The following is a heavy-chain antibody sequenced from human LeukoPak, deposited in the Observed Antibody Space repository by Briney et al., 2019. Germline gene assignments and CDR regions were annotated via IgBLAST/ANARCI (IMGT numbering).Heavy chain of an antibody. CDR2: VRPNAHSYAK. CDR3: TRLAPYGGSSWGEDY. J-gene: IGHJ4*02. D-gene: IGHD4-23*01. V-gene: IGHV3-73*01. Sequence: GGSLTLTCAAYGFNFGGFYLHWIRQASGKGLEWVGRVRPNAHSYAKEYAASVKGRFTISKDDSKNTAYLQINSLKTEDTAVYYCTRLAPYGGSSWGEDYWGQGTLVTVSS. CDR1: GFNFGGFY.